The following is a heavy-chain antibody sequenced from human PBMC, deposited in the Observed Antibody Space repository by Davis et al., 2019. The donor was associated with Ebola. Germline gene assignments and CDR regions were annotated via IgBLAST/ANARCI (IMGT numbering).Heavy chain of an antibody. CDR1: GFTFDDYA. J-gene: IGHJ4*02. V-gene: IGHV3-9*01. CDR3: AKTARSYGDY. D-gene: IGHD3-10*01. CDR2: ISWNSGSI. Sequence: SLKISCAASGFTFDDYAMHWVRQAPGKGLEWVSGISWNSGSIGYADSVKGRFTISRDNAKNSLYLQMNSLRAEDTAVYYCAKTARSYGDYWGQGTLVTVSS.